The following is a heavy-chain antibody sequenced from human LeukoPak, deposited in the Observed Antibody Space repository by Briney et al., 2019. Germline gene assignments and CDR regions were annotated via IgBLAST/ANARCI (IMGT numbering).Heavy chain of an antibody. Sequence: PSETLSLTCTVSGGSISSYYWSWIRQPPGKGLEWFGYIYYTGSTTYNPSLKSRVTMSVDTSKNQLSLRLSSVTAADTAVYYCARRGTGSGYFNYWGQGILVTVSS. D-gene: IGHD3-10*01. V-gene: IGHV4-59*08. CDR2: IYYTGST. J-gene: IGHJ4*02. CDR3: ARRGTGSGYFNY. CDR1: GGSISSYY.